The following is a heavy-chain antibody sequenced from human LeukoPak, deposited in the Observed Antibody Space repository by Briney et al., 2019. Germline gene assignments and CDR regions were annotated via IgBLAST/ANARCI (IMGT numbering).Heavy chain of an antibody. J-gene: IGHJ4*02. CDR1: GGSFSGYY. CDR3: ARGGRIVGATRHFDY. CDR2: INHSGST. Sequence: SGTLSLTCAVYGGSFSGYYWSWIRQPPGKGLEWIGEINHSGSTNYNPSLKSRVTISVDTSKNQFSLKLSSVTAADTAVYYCARGGRIVGATRHFDYWGQGTLVTVSS. D-gene: IGHD1-26*01. V-gene: IGHV4-34*01.